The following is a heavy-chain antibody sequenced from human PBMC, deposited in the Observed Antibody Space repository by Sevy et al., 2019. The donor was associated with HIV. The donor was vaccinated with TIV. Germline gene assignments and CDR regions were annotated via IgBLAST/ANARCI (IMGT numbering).Heavy chain of an antibody. CDR3: AKDVVGGYYDSSGYSDH. CDR1: GFTFSTYA. CDR2: ISYDGNNK. D-gene: IGHD3-22*01. V-gene: IGHV3-30-3*01. Sequence: GGSLRLSCAASGFTFSTYALHWVRQAPGKGLEWVALISYDGNNKYYADSVKGRFTISRDNSQNTLDLQMNSLRAEDTAVYYCAKDVVGGYYDSSGYSDHWGQGTLVTVSS. J-gene: IGHJ4*02.